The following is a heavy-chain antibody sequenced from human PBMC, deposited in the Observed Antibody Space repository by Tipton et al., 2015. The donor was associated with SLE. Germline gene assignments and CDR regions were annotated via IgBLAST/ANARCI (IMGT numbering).Heavy chain of an antibody. CDR2: IWYDGSNK. Sequence: SLRLSCAASGFTFSNAWMNWVRQAPGKGLEWVAVIWYDGSNKYYADSVKGRFTISRDNSKNTLYLQMNSLRAEDTAVYYCARDPSIAGAGGSELPGCFWAQGALFTISS. CDR1: GFTFSNAW. D-gene: IGHD6-19*01. CDR3: ARDPSIAGAGGSELPGCF. V-gene: IGHV3-33*08. J-gene: IGHJ4*02.